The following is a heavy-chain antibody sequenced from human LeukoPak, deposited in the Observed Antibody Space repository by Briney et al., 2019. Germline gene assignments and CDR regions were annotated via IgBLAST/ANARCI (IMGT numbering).Heavy chain of an antibody. CDR3: ARGGSSWPFDP. CDR2: IYHSGST. J-gene: IGHJ5*02. CDR1: GGSISSGGYS. V-gene: IGHV4-30-2*01. D-gene: IGHD6-13*01. Sequence: SQTLSLTCAVSGGSISSGGYSWSWIRQPPGKGLEWIGYIYHSGSTYYNPSLKSQVTISVDRSKNQFSLKLSSVTAADTAVYYCARGGSSWPFDPWGQGTLVTVSS.